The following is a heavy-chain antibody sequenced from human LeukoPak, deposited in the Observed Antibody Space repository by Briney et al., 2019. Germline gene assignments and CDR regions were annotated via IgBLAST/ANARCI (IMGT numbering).Heavy chain of an antibody. CDR1: VFTFTSYG. CDR3: AKHQRVVVGAATPHRPNWFDP. V-gene: IGHV3-30*18. Sequence: PGRSLTLSCAADVFTFTSYGIHWVRQAPGKVLEWVGVISSDGSNKYYTNSVKHRVTISRENSKHTLHLQINRLRAEDTALSYCAKHQRVVVGAATPHRPNWFDPWGQGTLVTVSS. J-gene: IGHJ5*02. D-gene: IGHD2-15*01. CDR2: ISSDGSNK.